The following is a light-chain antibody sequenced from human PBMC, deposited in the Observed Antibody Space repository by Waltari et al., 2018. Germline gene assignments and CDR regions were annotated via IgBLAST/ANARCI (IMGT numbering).Light chain of an antibody. CDR1: SSDIGTYNL. V-gene: IGLV2-23*02. Sequence: QSALTQTATVSGSPGQSITISCRGASSDIGTYNLVSWYQQPPGKAPTLIVYDVDKRPSGVSNRFSGSKSGNTAFLTISGLQTADEADYYCCSYAGSAVSVFGGGTKLTVL. CDR2: DVD. J-gene: IGLJ3*02. CDR3: CSYAGSAVSV.